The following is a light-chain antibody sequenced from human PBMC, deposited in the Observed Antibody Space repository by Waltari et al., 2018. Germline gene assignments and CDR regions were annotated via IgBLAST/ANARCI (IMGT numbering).Light chain of an antibody. J-gene: IGLJ3*02. Sequence: QSALTQPASVSGSPGQSITISCTGTSSDFGGYNYVSWFQQHPGRAPKLMIYDVSTRPSGVSNRFSGSKSGNAASLTISGLQAEDEADYYCSSYTSISTLVFGVGTKVTIL. CDR2: DVS. CDR3: SSYTSISTLV. CDR1: SSDFGGYNY. V-gene: IGLV2-14*01.